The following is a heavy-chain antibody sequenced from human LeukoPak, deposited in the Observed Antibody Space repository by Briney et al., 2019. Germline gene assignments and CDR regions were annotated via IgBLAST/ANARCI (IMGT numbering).Heavy chain of an antibody. D-gene: IGHD3-3*01. CDR1: GYTFTGYY. J-gene: IGHJ5*02. CDR3: AREGSAYAP. Sequence: ASVKVSCKASGYTFTGYYMHWVRQAPRQGLEWMGWINPNSGDTTSAQKFQGRVTMTRDTSISTAYMELIRLTSDDTAVYYCAREGSAYAPWGQGTLVTVSS. CDR2: INPNSGDT. V-gene: IGHV1-2*02.